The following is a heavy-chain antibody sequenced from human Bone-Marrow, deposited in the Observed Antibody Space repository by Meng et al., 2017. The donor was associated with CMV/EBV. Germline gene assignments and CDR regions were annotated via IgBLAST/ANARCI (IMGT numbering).Heavy chain of an antibody. CDR1: GFTFSSDI. Sequence: EVQLVESGGGLVKPGGSLRLSCAASGFTFSSDIMNWVRQAPGKGLEWVSSISSSSAFIYYADSVKGRFTISRDNAKNSLYLQMNSLRAEDTAVYYCARDLTGSNGYWGRGTLVTVSS. J-gene: IGHJ4*02. CDR3: ARDLTGSNGY. V-gene: IGHV3-21*01. D-gene: IGHD1-26*01. CDR2: ISSSSAFI.